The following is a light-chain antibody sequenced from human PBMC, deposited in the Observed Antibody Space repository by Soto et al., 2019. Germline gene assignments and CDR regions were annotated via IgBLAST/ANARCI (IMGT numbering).Light chain of an antibody. CDR2: GAS. CDR3: QQYGSLSFT. J-gene: IGKJ3*01. V-gene: IGKV3-20*01. Sequence: EIVLTQSPGTLSLSPGERATLSCRASQSVSSSYLAWYQQKPGQAPRLLIYGASSRATGIPDRFSGSGSGTDFTLTISRLEPQDFAVYYCQQYGSLSFTFGPGTKLDI. CDR1: QSVSSSY.